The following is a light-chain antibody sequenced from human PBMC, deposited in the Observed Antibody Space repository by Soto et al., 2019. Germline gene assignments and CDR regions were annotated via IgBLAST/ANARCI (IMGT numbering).Light chain of an antibody. Sequence: QSVLTQPPSVSVSPGQSVTISCTGTSTDFVSYNRVSWYQQPPGTAPKLMIYEVSKRPSGVPDRFSGSKSGNTASLTISGLQAADEADYYCSLYTSENAYVFGTGTKVTVL. CDR2: EVS. CDR1: STDFVSYNR. CDR3: SLYTSENAYV. V-gene: IGLV2-18*01. J-gene: IGLJ1*01.